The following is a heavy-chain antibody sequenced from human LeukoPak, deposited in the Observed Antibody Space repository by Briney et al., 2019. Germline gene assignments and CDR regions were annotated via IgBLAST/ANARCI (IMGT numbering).Heavy chain of an antibody. CDR2: INSDGSST. V-gene: IGHV3-74*01. Sequence: GGSLRLSCAASGFTFSSYWMHWVRQAPGKGLVWVSRINSDGSSTSYADSVKGRFTISRDNAKNTLYLQMNSLRAEDTAVYYCARDRISGGGCYFCYYYGMDVWGQGTTVTVSS. D-gene: IGHD2-15*01. CDR3: ARDRISGGGCYFCYYYGMDV. J-gene: IGHJ6*02. CDR1: GFTFSSYW.